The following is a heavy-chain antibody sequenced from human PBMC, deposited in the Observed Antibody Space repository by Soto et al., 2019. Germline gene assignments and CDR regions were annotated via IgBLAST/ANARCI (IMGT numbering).Heavy chain of an antibody. D-gene: IGHD3-3*01. CDR3: AKTITTLGTSSSRGRGTLIDN. CDR2: ISNEGSSE. Sequence: QVQLVESGGGVVQPGTSLRLSCAASGFSFRSYGMHWVRQAPGKGLEWLAVISNEGSSEHYADSVKGRFTISRDNAENTLSLLMDSLRPEDTAVYYCAKTITTLGTSSSRGRGTLIDNWGQGTLVTVSS. V-gene: IGHV3-30*18. J-gene: IGHJ4*02. CDR1: GFSFRSYG.